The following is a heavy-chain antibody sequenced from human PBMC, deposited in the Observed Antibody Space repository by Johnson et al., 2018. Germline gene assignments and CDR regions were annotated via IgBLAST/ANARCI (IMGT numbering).Heavy chain of an antibody. V-gene: IGHV3-11*04. J-gene: IGHJ6*02. CDR1: GFTFSDYY. D-gene: IGHD2-21*02. CDR2: ITSRATTI. Sequence: QVQLVESGGGLVKPGGSLRLSCAASGFTFSDYYMSWIRQAPGKGLEWISYITSRATTIYYADSVKGRFTVSRDNAKNSLYLQMNSLRAEDTAVCYCAREVVTANYYYDGMDVWGQGTTVTVSS. CDR3: AREVVTANYYYDGMDV.